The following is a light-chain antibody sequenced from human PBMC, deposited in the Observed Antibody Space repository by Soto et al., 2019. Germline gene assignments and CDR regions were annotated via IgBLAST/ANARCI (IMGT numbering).Light chain of an antibody. V-gene: IGLV2-14*01. J-gene: IGLJ1*01. CDR2: EVS. Sequence: QSVLSQPASVSASPGQSITISCTGTSSDVGGYNYVSWYQQHPVKAPKLMIYEVSNRPSGVSNRFSGSKSGNTASLTISGLQAEDEADYYCSSYTSSSTLYVFGTGTKVTVL. CDR1: SSDVGGYNY. CDR3: SSYTSSSTLYV.